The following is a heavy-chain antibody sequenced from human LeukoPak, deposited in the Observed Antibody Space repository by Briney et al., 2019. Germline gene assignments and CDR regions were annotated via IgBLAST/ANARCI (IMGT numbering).Heavy chain of an antibody. CDR1: GFTFSSYW. J-gene: IGHJ4*02. CDR3: ARGAPSGRYYY. D-gene: IGHD1-26*01. V-gene: IGHV3-74*01. CDR2: INSDGSSA. Sequence: PGGSLRLSCAASGFTFSSYWMHWVRQAPGKGLVWVSRINSDGSSATYADSVKGRFTISRDNVKNTLYLQMNSLRAEDTAVYYCARGAPSGRYYYWGQGTLVTVSS.